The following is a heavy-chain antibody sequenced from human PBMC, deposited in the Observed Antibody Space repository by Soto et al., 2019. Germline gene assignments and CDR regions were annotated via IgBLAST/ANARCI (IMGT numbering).Heavy chain of an antibody. CDR3: AKDPNYYGSGSLFDY. CDR1: GFTFSSYA. D-gene: IGHD3-10*01. CDR2: ISGSGGST. Sequence: GGSLRLSCAASGFTFSSYAMSWVRQAPGKGLEWVSAISGSGGSTYYADSVKGRFTISRDNSKNTLYLQMNSPRAEDTAVYYCAKDPNYYGSGSLFDYWGQGTLVTVSS. V-gene: IGHV3-23*01. J-gene: IGHJ4*02.